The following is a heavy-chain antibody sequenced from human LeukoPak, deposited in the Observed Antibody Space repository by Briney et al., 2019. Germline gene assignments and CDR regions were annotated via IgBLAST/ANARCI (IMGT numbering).Heavy chain of an antibody. J-gene: IGHJ6*04. Sequence: ASVKVSCKASGYTFTSYYMHWVRQAPGQGLEWMGIINPSGGSTSYAQKFQGRVTMTRDTSTSTVYMELSSLRSEDTAVYCCARGGGGYDHYYGMDVWGKGTTVTVSS. CDR1: GYTFTSYY. CDR3: ARGGGGYDHYYGMDV. V-gene: IGHV1-46*01. CDR2: INPSGGST. D-gene: IGHD5-12*01.